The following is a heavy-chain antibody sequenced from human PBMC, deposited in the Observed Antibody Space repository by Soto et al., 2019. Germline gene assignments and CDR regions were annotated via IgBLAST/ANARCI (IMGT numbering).Heavy chain of an antibody. CDR1: GGSISSGGTGSY. CDR3: ASGHDAYKVRY. V-gene: IGHV4-31*01. J-gene: IGHJ4*02. CDR2: IYYTGNT. Sequence: QVQLQESGPGLVKPSQTLSLTCTVSGGSISSGGTGSYWTWIRQLPGKGLEWIGYIYYTGNTYYHPSLHTPLTISIDTSENQFSLKLTSVTAADTAVYFWASGHDAYKVRYWGQGTLVTVSS. D-gene: IGHD1-1*01.